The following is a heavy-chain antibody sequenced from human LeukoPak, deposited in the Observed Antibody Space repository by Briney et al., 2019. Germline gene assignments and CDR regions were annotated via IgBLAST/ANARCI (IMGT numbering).Heavy chain of an antibody. Sequence: SETLSLTCTVSGGSISSYYWSWIRQPAGKGLEWIGRIYTSGSTNYNPSLKSRVTISVDTSKNQFSLKLSSVTAADTAVYYCARGRVTMVRGVRELWFDPWGQGTLVTVSS. J-gene: IGHJ5*02. CDR2: IYTSGST. V-gene: IGHV4-4*07. D-gene: IGHD3-10*01. CDR1: GGSISSYY. CDR3: ARGRVTMVRGVRELWFDP.